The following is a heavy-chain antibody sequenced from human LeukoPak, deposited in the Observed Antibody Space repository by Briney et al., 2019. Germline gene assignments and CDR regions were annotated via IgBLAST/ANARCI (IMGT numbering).Heavy chain of an antibody. CDR3: ARDFRDIVVVPAAPPRYYYYYYMDV. Sequence: PSQTLSLTCTVSGGSISSGDYYWSWIRQPPGKGLEWIGYTYYSGSTYYNPSLKSRVTISVDTSKNQFSLKLSSVTAADTAVYYCARDFRDIVVVPAAPPRYYYYYYMDVGGKGTTVTVSS. V-gene: IGHV4-30-4*08. CDR1: GGSISSGDYY. J-gene: IGHJ6*03. D-gene: IGHD2-2*01. CDR2: TYYSGST.